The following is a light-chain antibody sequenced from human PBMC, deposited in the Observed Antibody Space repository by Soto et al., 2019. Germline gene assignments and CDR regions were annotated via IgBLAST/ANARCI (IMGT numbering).Light chain of an antibody. Sequence: EIVLTQSPGTLSLSPGERATLSCRASQSVSSSHLAWYQQKPGQAPRLLIYGASNRATGIPDRFSGSGSGTDFTLTISRLEPEYFAVYYCQQYGSSPPFTFGPGTKVDVK. CDR1: QSVSSSH. V-gene: IGKV3-20*01. J-gene: IGKJ3*01. CDR2: GAS. CDR3: QQYGSSPPFT.